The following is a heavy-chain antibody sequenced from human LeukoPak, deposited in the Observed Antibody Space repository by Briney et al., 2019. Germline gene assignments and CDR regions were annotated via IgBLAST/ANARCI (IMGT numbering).Heavy chain of an antibody. J-gene: IGHJ3*02. CDR3: AKGAYDSSGNDAFDI. D-gene: IGHD3-22*01. CDR2: IYTSGST. Sequence: SHTLSLTCTVSGGSISSGSYYWSWIRQPAGKGLEWIGRIYTSGSTNYNPSLKSRVTISVDTSKNQFSLKLSSVTAADTAVYYCAKGAYDSSGNDAFDIWGQGTMVTVSS. CDR1: GGSISSGSYY. V-gene: IGHV4-61*02.